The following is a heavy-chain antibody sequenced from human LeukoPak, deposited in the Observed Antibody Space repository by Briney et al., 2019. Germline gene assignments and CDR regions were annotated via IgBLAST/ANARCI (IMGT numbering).Heavy chain of an antibody. V-gene: IGHV4-61*02. CDR1: GGSISSGSYY. J-gene: IGHJ4*02. D-gene: IGHD2-2*01. Sequence: SETLSLTCTVSGGSISSGSYYWSWIRQPAGKGLEWIGRIYTSGSTNYNPSLKSRVTISVDTSKNQFSLKLSSVTAADTAVYYCARGGQLLPQETFDYWGQGTLVTVSS. CDR3: ARGGQLLPQETFDY. CDR2: IYTSGST.